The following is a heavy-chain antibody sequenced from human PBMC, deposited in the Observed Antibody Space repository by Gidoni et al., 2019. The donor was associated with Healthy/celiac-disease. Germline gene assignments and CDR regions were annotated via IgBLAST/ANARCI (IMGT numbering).Heavy chain of an antibody. V-gene: IGHV4-59*08. D-gene: IGHD3-22*01. J-gene: IGHJ4*02. CDR3: ARLGYYGSSGHPTVDY. CDR2: IYYSGST. CDR1: GGSISSYY. Sequence: QVQLQESGPGLVKPSETLSPTCTVPGGSISSYYWSWIRQPPGKGLEWIGYIYYSGSTNYNPYLKSRVTISVDTSKNQFSLKLSFVTAADTAVYYCARLGYYGSSGHPTVDYWGQGTLVTVSS.